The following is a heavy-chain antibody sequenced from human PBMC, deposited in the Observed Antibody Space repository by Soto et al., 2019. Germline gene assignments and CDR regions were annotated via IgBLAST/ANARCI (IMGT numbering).Heavy chain of an antibody. CDR1: GFTFSSYA. Sequence: GGSLRLSCAASGFTFSSYAMHWVRQAPGKGLEWVAVISYDGSNKYYADSVKGRFTISRDNSKNTLYLQMNSLRAEDTAVYYCARGEAGGTMVRGVRHYYGMDVWGQGTTVTVSS. CDR2: ISYDGSNK. V-gene: IGHV3-30-3*01. D-gene: IGHD3-10*01. J-gene: IGHJ6*02. CDR3: ARGEAGGTMVRGVRHYYGMDV.